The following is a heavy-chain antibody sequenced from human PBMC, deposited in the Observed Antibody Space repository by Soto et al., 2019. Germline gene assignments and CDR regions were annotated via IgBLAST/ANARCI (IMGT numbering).Heavy chain of an antibody. CDR2: ISYDGSNK. J-gene: IGHJ6*02. D-gene: IGHD7-27*01. V-gene: IGHV3-30-3*01. Sequence: GGSLRLSCAASGFTFSSYAMHWVRQAPGKGLEWVAVISYDGSNKYYADSVKGRFTISRDNSKNTLYLQMNSLRAEDTAVYYCARITGDTWSGMDVWGQGTTVTVSS. CDR3: ARITGDTWSGMDV. CDR1: GFTFSSYA.